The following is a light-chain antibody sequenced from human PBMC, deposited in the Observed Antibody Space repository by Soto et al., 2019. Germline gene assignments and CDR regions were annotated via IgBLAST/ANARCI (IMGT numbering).Light chain of an antibody. V-gene: IGLV1-40*01. CDR3: QSYDSSLSGGV. CDR2: GNS. J-gene: IGLJ3*02. Sequence: QSVLTQPPSVSGAPGQRVTISCTGSRSNIGAGYDVHWYQKLPGTAPKLLIYGNSNRPSAVPDRFAGSKSGSSASLANTGLQAEDEADYYCQSYDSSLSGGVFGGGTTLTV. CDR1: RSNIGAGYD.